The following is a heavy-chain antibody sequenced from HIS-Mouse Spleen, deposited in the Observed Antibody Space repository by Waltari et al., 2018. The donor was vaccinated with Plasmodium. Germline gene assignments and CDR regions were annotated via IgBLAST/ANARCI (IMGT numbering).Heavy chain of an antibody. CDR2: LCYSGRT. CDR3: ARLSIAVAGNFDY. J-gene: IGHJ4*02. Sequence: QLQLQESGPGLVKPSETLSLTCTVSGGSISSSSYYWGWIRQPPGKGLEWIGSLCYSGRTYYHPPLNSRVTISVDTSKHQFSLKLSSVTAADTAVYYCARLSIAVAGNFDYWGQGTLVTVSS. CDR1: GGSISSSSYY. V-gene: IGHV4-39*01. D-gene: IGHD6-19*01.